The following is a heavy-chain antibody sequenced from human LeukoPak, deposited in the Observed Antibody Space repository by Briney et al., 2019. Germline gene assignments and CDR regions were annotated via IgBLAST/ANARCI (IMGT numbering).Heavy chain of an antibody. CDR3: ARESYYDSSGYYRRDFDY. V-gene: IGHV4-61*02. J-gene: IGHJ4*02. CDR2: IYTSGST. CDR1: GGSISSGSYY. Sequence: SQTLSLTCTVSGGSISSGSYYWSWIRQPAGKGLEWIGRIYTSGSTNYNPSLKSRVTISVDTSKNQFSLKLSSVTAAGTAVYYCARESYYDSSGYYRRDFDYWGQGTLVTVSS. D-gene: IGHD3-22*01.